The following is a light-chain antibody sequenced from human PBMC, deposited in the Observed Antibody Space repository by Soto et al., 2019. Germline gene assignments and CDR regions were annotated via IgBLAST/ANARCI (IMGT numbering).Light chain of an antibody. CDR1: QGIRND. J-gene: IGKJ4*01. V-gene: IGKV1-6*01. Sequence: AIQMTQSPSSLSASVGDRVTITCRASQGIRNDLGWYQQKPGKAPKLLIYAASSLRSGVPSRFSGSGSGTDFTLTISSLQPDDFATYYCLQDYNYPLTFGGGTQVEIK. CDR3: LQDYNYPLT. CDR2: AAS.